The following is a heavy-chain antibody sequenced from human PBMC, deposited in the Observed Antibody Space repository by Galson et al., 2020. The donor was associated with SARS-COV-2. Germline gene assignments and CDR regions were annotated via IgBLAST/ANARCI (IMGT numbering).Heavy chain of an antibody. V-gene: IGHV3-15*01. CDR1: GFTFSNAW. Sequence: GGSLRLSCTASGFTFSNAWMNWVRQTPGKGLEWVDRIKSKSDGGTTDYAAPVKGRFTVSRDDSKNTLYLQMNSLKTEDTAVYYCTTMAATWDWGQGTLVTVSS. J-gene: IGHJ4*02. D-gene: IGHD6-13*01. CDR2: IKSKSDGGTT. CDR3: TTMAATWD.